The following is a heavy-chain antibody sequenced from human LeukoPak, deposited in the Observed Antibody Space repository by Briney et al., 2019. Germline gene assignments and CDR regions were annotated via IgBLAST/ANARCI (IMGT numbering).Heavy chain of an antibody. CDR2: INHSGST. Sequence: SETLSLTCAVYGGSFSGYYWSWIRQPPGKGLEWIGEINHSGSTNYNPSLKSRVTISVDTSKNQFSLKLSSVTAADTAVYYCARGLRGYCSSTSCYDADAFDIWGQGTMVTVSS. CDR1: GGSFSGYY. J-gene: IGHJ3*02. V-gene: IGHV4-34*01. D-gene: IGHD2-2*01. CDR3: ARGLRGYCSSTSCYDADAFDI.